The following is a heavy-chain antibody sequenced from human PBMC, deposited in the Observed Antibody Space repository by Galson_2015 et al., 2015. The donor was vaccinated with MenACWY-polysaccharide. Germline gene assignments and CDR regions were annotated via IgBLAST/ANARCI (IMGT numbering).Heavy chain of an antibody. CDR2: IHFTGRT. J-gene: IGHJ4*02. V-gene: IGHV4-30-4*08. CDR3: ARGFYDILTRYPKNFDY. Sequence: TLSLTCIVSGASISNHDNYWSWIRRPPGKGLEWIGYIHFTGRTFFNPSLKSRLTISVDTSKNQFSLKLTSVTAADTAIYYCARGFYDILTRYPKNFDYWGQGTLVTVSS. D-gene: IGHD3-9*01. CDR1: GASISNHDNY.